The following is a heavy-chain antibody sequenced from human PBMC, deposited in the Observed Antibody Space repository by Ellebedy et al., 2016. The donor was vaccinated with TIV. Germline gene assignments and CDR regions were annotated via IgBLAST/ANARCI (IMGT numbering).Heavy chain of an antibody. Sequence: GESLKIPCAAPGFTFRDYYMSWIRQAPGKGLEWVSYISSGGSTMKYADSAKGRFTISRDNADNSLYLQMNSLRADDTAVYYCARDRTGVLDIWGQGTMVTVSS. CDR3: ARDRTGVLDI. V-gene: IGHV3-11*04. CDR1: GFTFRDYY. CDR2: ISSGGSTM. J-gene: IGHJ3*02. D-gene: IGHD3-10*01.